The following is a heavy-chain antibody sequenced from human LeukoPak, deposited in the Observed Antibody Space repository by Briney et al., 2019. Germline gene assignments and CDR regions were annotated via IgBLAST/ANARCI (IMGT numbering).Heavy chain of an antibody. CDR1: GFTFSSYE. D-gene: IGHD3-10*02. CDR3: AELGIPMLGGL. CDR2: IISSGITI. J-gene: IGHJ6*04. V-gene: IGHV3-48*03. Sequence: PGGSLRLSCAASGFTFSSYEMNWVRHAPGRLLEWVSYIISSGITIYYAGSGKGRFPISIDNAKNSLYLQMNSLRAEDTAVYYCAELGIPMLGGLWGKGTTVTISS.